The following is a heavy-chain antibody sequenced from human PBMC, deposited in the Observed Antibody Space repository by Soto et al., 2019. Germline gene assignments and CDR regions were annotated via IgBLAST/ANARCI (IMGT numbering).Heavy chain of an antibody. J-gene: IGHJ4*02. CDR2: ISSSSSYI. CDR1: GFTFSSYS. CDR3: ARGLDNWNYVGSVDY. Sequence: GGSLRLSCAASGFTFSSYSMNWVRQAPGKGLEWVSSISSSSSYIYYADSVKGRFTISRDNAKNSLYLQMNSLRAEDTAVYYCARGLDNWNYVGSVDYWGQGTLVTVSS. D-gene: IGHD1-7*01. V-gene: IGHV3-21*01.